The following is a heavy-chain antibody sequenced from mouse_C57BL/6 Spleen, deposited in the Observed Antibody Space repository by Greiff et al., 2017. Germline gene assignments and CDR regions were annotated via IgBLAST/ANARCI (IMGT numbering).Heavy chain of an antibody. D-gene: IGHD1-1*01. CDR2: IYPGDGDT. J-gene: IGHJ2*01. V-gene: IGHV1-82*01. CDR1: GYAFSGSW. CDR3: ARSFGSSYYFDD. Sequence: VQLQQSGPELVKPGASVKISCKASGYAFSGSWMNWVKQRPGKGLEWIGRIYPGDGDTNYNGKFKGKATLTADKSSSTAYMQLSSLTSEDSAVYFCARSFGSSYYFDDWGQGTTLTVSS.